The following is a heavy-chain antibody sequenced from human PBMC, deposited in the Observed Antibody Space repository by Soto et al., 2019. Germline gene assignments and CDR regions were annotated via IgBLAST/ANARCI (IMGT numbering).Heavy chain of an antibody. D-gene: IGHD3-3*01. Sequence: EVQLVESGGGLVQPGGSLRLSCAASGFTFSSYEMNWVRQAPGKGLEWVSYISSSGSTIYYADSVKGRFTISRDNAKNSLYLQMNSLRAEDTAVYYCARDLVTIFGVVDYYYYYGMDFWGQGTTVTVSS. CDR2: ISSSGSTI. J-gene: IGHJ6*02. CDR1: GFTFSSYE. CDR3: ARDLVTIFGVVDYYYYYGMDF. V-gene: IGHV3-48*03.